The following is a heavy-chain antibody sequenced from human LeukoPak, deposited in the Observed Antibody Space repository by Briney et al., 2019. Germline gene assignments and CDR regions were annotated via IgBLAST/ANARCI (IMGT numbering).Heavy chain of an antibody. CDR2: IAQDGGET. V-gene: IGHV3-7*03. CDR1: GFTFSNYW. J-gene: IGHJ4*02. Sequence: PGGSLRLSCAASGFTFSNYWMTWIREAPGKGLEWVANIAQDGGETYYVDSVKGRFTISRDNAKNSLFLQMNSLRAGDTAVYFCARLWGYLGAETFDYWGQGTLVTVSS. D-gene: IGHD3-22*01. CDR3: ARLWGYLGAETFDY.